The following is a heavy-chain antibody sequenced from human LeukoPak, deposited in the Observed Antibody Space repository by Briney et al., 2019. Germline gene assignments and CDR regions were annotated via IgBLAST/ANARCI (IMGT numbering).Heavy chain of an antibody. CDR1: GSTFSSYA. D-gene: IGHD1-20*01. V-gene: IGHV1-69*04. CDR3: ARDPYNLKSLYYYGMDV. J-gene: IGHJ6*02. Sequence: SVKVSCKASGSTFSSYAISWVRQAPGQGLEWMGRIIPILGIANYAQKFQGRVTITADKSTSTAYMELSSLRSKDTAVYYCARDPYNLKSLYYYGMDVWGQGTTVTVSS. CDR2: IIPILGIA.